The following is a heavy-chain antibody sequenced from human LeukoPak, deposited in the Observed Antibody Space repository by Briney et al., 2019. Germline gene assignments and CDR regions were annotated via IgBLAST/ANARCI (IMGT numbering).Heavy chain of an antibody. D-gene: IGHD3-9*01. CDR2: IQYDGSNK. J-gene: IGHJ4*02. CDR1: GFTFSNFG. CDR3: ARGTDILTGYLFRFDY. Sequence: GGSLRLSCTASGFTFSNFGMHWVRQAPGKGLEWVAFIQYDGSNKYYPDSVKGRFTISRDNAKNSLYLQMNSLTAEDTAVYYCARGTDILTGYLFRFDYWGQGTLVTVPS. V-gene: IGHV3-30*02.